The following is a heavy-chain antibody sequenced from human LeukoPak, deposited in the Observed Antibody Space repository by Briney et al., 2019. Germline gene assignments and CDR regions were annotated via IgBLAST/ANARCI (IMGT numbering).Heavy chain of an antibody. V-gene: IGHV3-30-3*01. CDR1: GFTFSSYA. CDR2: ISYDGSNK. CDR3: ARDLCTVTTCDNWFDP. D-gene: IGHD4-17*01. Sequence: GRSLILSCAASGFTFSSYAMHWVRQAPGKGLEWVAVISYDGSNKYYADSVKGRFTISRDNSKNTLYLQMNSLRAEDTAVYYCARDLCTVTTCDNWFDPWGQGTLVTVSS. J-gene: IGHJ5*02.